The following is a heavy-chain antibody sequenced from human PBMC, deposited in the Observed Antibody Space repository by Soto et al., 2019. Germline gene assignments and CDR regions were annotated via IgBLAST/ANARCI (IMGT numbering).Heavy chain of an antibody. J-gene: IGHJ4*02. CDR2: ISTKSGNT. Sequence: QVQLVQSAAEVKKPGASVKVSCKASGYTFANYDISWVRQAPGQGLEWMGWISTKSGNTEYAQNVQGRVTLTADSSTTTVHMELGSLRSDDTAVYYCARSYFDSWTEYSNPVKYWGQGTLVAVSS. CDR1: GYTFANYD. V-gene: IGHV1-18*04. D-gene: IGHD3-3*01. CDR3: ARSYFDSWTEYSNPVKY.